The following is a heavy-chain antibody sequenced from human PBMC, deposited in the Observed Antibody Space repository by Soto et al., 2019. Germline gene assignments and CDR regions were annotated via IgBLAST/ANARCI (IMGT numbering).Heavy chain of an antibody. J-gene: IGHJ4*02. D-gene: IGHD4-17*01. Sequence: QVQLVESGGGVVQPGRSLRLSCAASGFTFSSYGTHWVRQAPGKGLEWVAVISYDGSNKYYADSVKGRFTISRDNSKNTLYLQMNSLRAEDTAVYYCAKDYGDYVSLDYWGQGTLVTVSS. CDR1: GFTFSSYG. V-gene: IGHV3-30*18. CDR2: ISYDGSNK. CDR3: AKDYGDYVSLDY.